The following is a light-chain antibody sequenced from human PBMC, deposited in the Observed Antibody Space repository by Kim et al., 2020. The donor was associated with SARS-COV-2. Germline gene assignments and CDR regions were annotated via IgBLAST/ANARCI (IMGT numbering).Light chain of an antibody. CDR2: GAS. J-gene: IGKJ4*01. CDR3: QHYAGYPLT. Sequence: DIQMTQSPSSLSASVGDTITITCRASQGIGNYLVWFQQKPGKAPQSLIYGASRLQSGVPSKFSGSRSGKDFSLTISNLQPEDFASYYCQHYAGYPLTFGGGTKVDIK. V-gene: IGKV1-16*02. CDR1: QGIGNY.